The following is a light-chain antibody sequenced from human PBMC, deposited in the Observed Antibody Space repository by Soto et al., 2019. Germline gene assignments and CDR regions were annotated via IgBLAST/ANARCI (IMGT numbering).Light chain of an antibody. CDR1: DIGRKS. J-gene: IGLJ2*01. Sequence: SYELTQSPSVSVAPGQTARITCGGNDIGRKSVNWYQLKPGQAPVLVVYGDSGRPSGIPERISGSNSGNTATLTISRVEAGDEADYYCQVWDSNNDHVVFGGGTKVTVL. CDR2: GDS. V-gene: IGLV3-21*02. CDR3: QVWDSNNDHVV.